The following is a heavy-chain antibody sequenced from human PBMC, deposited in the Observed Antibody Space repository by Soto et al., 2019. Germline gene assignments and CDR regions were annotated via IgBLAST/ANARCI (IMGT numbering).Heavy chain of an antibody. CDR3: ARDRPPRKNYDFWSGYFDY. D-gene: IGHD3-3*01. J-gene: IGHJ4*02. Sequence: GGSLRLSCAASGFTFSSYAMHWVRQAPGKGLEWVAVISYDGSNKYYADSVKGRFTISRDNSKNTLYLQMNSLRAEDTAVYYCARDRPPRKNYDFWSGYFDYWGQGTLVTVS. CDR2: ISYDGSNK. CDR1: GFTFSSYA. V-gene: IGHV3-30-3*01.